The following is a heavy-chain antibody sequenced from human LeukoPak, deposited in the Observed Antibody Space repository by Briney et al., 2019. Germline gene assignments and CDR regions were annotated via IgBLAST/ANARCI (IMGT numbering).Heavy chain of an antibody. CDR3: ARKDTVATNIHY. Sequence: TGGSLRLSCSPSGFNFSDYYMSWIGQAPWKGLEWVSYVSSISTDSTYADSVKGRFTTCRDNAKNSLYLQMNSLRAEDTGVYYCARKDTVATNIHYWGQGTLVTVPS. D-gene: IGHD5-12*01. V-gene: IGHV3-11*03. CDR2: VSSISTDS. J-gene: IGHJ4*02. CDR1: GFNFSDYY.